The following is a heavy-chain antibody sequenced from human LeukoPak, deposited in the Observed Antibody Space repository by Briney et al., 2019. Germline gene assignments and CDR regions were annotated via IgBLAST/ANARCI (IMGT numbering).Heavy chain of an antibody. D-gene: IGHD2-21*02. CDR1: GFTVSSNS. Sequence: PGGSLRLSCTVSGFTVSSNSMSWVRQAPGKGLEWVSFIYSDNTHYSDSVKGRFTISRDNSKNTLYLQMNSLRAEDTAVYYCARDKLYCGGDCRTTFDYWGQGTLVTVSS. CDR2: IYSDNT. V-gene: IGHV3-53*01. CDR3: ARDKLYCGGDCRTTFDY. J-gene: IGHJ4*02.